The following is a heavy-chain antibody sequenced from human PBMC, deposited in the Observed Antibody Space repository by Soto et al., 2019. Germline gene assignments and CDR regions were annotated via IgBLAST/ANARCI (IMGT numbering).Heavy chain of an antibody. Sequence: EVQLVESGGGLVQPGRSLRLSCAASGFTFDDYAMHWVRQAPGKGLEWVSGISWNSGSIGYADSVKGRFTISRDNAKNYLYLQMNSLRAEDTSLYYCAKDMGSYLDYWGQGTLVTVSS. V-gene: IGHV3-9*01. CDR1: GFTFDDYA. CDR2: ISWNSGSI. J-gene: IGHJ4*02. CDR3: AKDMGSYLDY. D-gene: IGHD3-10*01.